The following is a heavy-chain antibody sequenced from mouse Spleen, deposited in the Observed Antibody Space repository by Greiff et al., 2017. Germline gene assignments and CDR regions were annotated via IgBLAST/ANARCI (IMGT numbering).Heavy chain of an antibody. CDR2: IDPSDSET. CDR3: ARRGDGYRAWFAY. Sequence: QVQLQQPGAELVRPGSSVKLSCKASGYTFTSYWMHWVKQRPIQGLEWIGNIDPSDSETHYNQKFKDKATLTVDKSSSTAYMQLSSLTSEDSAVYYWARRGDGYRAWFAYWGQGTLVTVSA. V-gene: IGHV1-52*01. D-gene: IGHD2-3*01. CDR1: GYTFTSYW. J-gene: IGHJ3*01.